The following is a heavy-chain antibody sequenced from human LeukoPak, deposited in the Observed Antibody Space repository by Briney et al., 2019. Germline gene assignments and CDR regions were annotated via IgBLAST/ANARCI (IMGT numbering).Heavy chain of an antibody. J-gene: IGHJ4*02. CDR1: GGSISSSSYY. Sequence: PSETLSLTCTVSGGSISSSSYYWGWIRQPPGKGLEWIGSIYYSGSTYYNPSLKSRVTISVDTSKNQFSLKLSSVTAADTAVYYCARGGDNWYYWGQGTLVTVSS. CDR3: ARGGDNWYY. V-gene: IGHV4-39*01. D-gene: IGHD3-16*01. CDR2: IYYSGST.